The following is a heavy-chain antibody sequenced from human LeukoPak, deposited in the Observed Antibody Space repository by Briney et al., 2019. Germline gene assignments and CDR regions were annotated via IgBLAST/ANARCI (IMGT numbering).Heavy chain of an antibody. CDR1: GFTFSSYW. CDR2: IKQDGSEK. V-gene: IGHV3-7*01. J-gene: IGHJ5*02. Sequence: GGSLRLSCAASGFTFSSYWMSWVRQAPGKGLEWVANIKQDGSEKYYVDSVKGRFTISRDNAKNSLYLQMNSLRAEDTAVYYSARGYSSSWYNWFDPWGQGTLVTVSS. CDR3: ARGYSSSWYNWFDP. D-gene: IGHD6-13*01.